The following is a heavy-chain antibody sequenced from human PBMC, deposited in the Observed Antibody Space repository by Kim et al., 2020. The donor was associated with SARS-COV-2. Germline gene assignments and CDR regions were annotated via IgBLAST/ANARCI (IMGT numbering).Heavy chain of an antibody. D-gene: IGHD5-18*01. V-gene: IGHV3-30*04. Sequence: GGSLRLSCAASGFTFSSYAMHWVRQAPGKGLEWVAVISYDGSNKYYADSVKGRFTISRDNSKNTLYLQMNSLRAEDTAVYYCAREGYSYGLSFDYWGQGTLVTVSS. CDR3: AREGYSYGLSFDY. CDR2: ISYDGSNK. CDR1: GFTFSSYA. J-gene: IGHJ4*02.